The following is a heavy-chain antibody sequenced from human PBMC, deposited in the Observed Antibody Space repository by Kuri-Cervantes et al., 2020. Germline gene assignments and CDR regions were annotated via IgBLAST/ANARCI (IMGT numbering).Heavy chain of an antibody. CDR1: GGSVSSGSYY. CDR2: IYYSGST. D-gene: IGHD4-17*01. CDR3: ARGPLTSVTNAYFDY. J-gene: IGHJ4*02. V-gene: IGHV4-39*07. Sequence: GSLRLSCTVSGGSVSSGSYYWSWIRQPPGKGLEWIGSIYYSGSTYYNPSLKSRVTISVDTSKNQFSLKLSSVTAADTAVYYCARGPLTSVTNAYFDYWGQGTLVTVSS.